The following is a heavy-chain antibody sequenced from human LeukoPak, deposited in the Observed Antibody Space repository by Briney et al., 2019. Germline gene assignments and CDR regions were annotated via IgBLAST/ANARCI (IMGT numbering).Heavy chain of an antibody. CDR1: GFTFSSYA. J-gene: IGHJ6*03. CDR3: ARVLRYCSGGNCYSGGLGYMDV. Sequence: GGSLRLSCAASGFTFSSYAMSWVRQAPGKGLEWVSAISGSGDNTYYADSVKGRFTISRDNSKNTLYLQMNSLRAEDTAVYYCARVLRYCSGGNCYSGGLGYMDVWGKGTTVTISS. CDR2: ISGSGDNT. V-gene: IGHV3-23*01. D-gene: IGHD2-15*01.